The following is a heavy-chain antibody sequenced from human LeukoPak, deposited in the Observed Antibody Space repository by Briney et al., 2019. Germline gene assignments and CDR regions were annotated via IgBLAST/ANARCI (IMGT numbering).Heavy chain of an antibody. Sequence: GGSLRLSCAASGFTFSSYAMHWVRQAPGKGLEWVAVISYDGSNKYYADSVKGRFTISRDNAKNTLYLQMKSLRDEDTAVYYCVRDWDHFDFDSWGQGTLVTVSS. CDR3: VRDWDHFDFDS. CDR1: GFTFSSYA. J-gene: IGHJ5*01. V-gene: IGHV3-30-3*01. D-gene: IGHD1-14*01. CDR2: ISYDGSNK.